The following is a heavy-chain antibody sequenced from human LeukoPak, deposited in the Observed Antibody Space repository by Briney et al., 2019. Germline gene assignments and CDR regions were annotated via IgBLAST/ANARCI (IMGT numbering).Heavy chain of an antibody. J-gene: IGHJ4*02. CDR2: INHSGST. CDR3: ARGDSSGCPQDY. V-gene: IGHV4-34*01. Sequence: PSETLSLTCAVYGGSFSGYYWSWIRQPPGKGLEWIGEINHSGSTNHNPSLKSRVTISVATSKNQFSLKLSSVTAADTAVYYCARGDSSGCPQDYWGQGTLVTVSS. CDR1: GGSFSGYY. D-gene: IGHD3-22*01.